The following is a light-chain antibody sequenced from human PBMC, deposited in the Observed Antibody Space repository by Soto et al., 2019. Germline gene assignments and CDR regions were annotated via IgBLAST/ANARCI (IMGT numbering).Light chain of an antibody. CDR3: QQYHRYST. CDR1: KRIVAW. CDR2: DVS. Sequence: DSQMTQSPSTLSASVGDRVTITCRASKRIVAWLAWYQQKPGKAPNLLIYDVSTLDSGVPSRFSGSASGTEFTLTISSLESDDFATYYCQQYHRYSTFGQGTKVDIK. V-gene: IGKV1-5*01. J-gene: IGKJ1*01.